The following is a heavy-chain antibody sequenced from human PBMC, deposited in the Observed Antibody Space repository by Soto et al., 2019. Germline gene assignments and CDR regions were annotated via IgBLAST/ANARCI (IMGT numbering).Heavy chain of an antibody. CDR3: AKAGYCSSATCATRYYYMDV. CDR2: ISGSGGST. D-gene: IGHD2-2*03. Sequence: GGPLRLSCAASGFTFSSYAMGWVRQAPGKGLEWVSAISGSGGSTYYADSVKGRFTISRDNSKNTLYLQMNSLRAEDTAVYYCAKAGYCSSATCATRYYYMDVWGKGTTVTVSS. V-gene: IGHV3-23*01. CDR1: GFTFSSYA. J-gene: IGHJ6*03.